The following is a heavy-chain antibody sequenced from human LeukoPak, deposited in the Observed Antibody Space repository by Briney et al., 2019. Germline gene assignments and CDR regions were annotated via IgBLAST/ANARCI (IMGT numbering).Heavy chain of an antibody. V-gene: IGHV3-15*01. CDR3: TREEGLSDY. D-gene: IGHD2-15*01. CDR1: GFTFSDYY. Sequence: GGSLRLSCAASGFTFSDYYMSWIRQAPGKGLEWVGRIKSKTDGGTTDYAAPVKGRFTISRDDSKNTLYLEMNSLKTEDTAVYYCTREEGLSDYWGQGTLVTVSS. CDR2: IKSKTDGGTT. J-gene: IGHJ4*02.